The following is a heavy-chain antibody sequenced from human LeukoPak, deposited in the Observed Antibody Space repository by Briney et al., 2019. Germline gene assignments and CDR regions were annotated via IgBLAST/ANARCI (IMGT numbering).Heavy chain of an antibody. V-gene: IGHV4-59*01. CDR2: IYYSGST. CDR1: GGSISSYY. J-gene: IGHJ4*02. Sequence: SETLSLTCTVSGGSISSYYWSWIRQPPGKGLEWIGYIYYSGSTNYNPSLKSRVIISGDTSKNQVSLKLSSVTAADTAVYYCARANRYDLYFDYWGQGTLVTVS. CDR3: ARANRYDLYFDY. D-gene: IGHD2-2*01.